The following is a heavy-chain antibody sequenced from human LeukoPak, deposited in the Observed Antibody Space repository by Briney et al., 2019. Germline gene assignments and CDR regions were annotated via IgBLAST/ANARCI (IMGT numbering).Heavy chain of an antibody. J-gene: IGHJ4*02. Sequence: QPGGSLRLSCAASGFIFSDYEMNWVRQAPGKGLEWVSYISSSGRKIYYADSVKGSFTISRDNAKNSLYLQMNSLRADDTAIYYCARGPRDPTEYCSRGTCSPTYEVWGQGTLVTVSS. CDR1: GFIFSDYE. V-gene: IGHV3-48*03. CDR3: ARGPRDPTEYCSRGTCSPTYEV. CDR2: ISSSGRKI. D-gene: IGHD2-15*01.